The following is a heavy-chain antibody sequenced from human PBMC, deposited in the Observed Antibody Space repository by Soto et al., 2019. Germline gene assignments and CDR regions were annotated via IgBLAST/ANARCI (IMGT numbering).Heavy chain of an antibody. V-gene: IGHV4-4*07. Sequence: ETLSLTCTVSGGSISSYYWSWIRQPAGKGLEWIGRIYTSGSTNYNPSLKSRVTMSVDTSKSQFSLNLSSVTAADTAVYYCARACSSTNCYDVFDYWGQGTLVTVSS. CDR3: ARACSSTNCYDVFDY. CDR1: GGSISSYY. J-gene: IGHJ4*02. D-gene: IGHD2-2*01. CDR2: IYTSGST.